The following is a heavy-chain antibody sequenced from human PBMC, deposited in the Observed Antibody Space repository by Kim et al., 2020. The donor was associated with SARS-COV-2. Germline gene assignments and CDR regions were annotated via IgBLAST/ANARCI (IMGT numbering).Heavy chain of an antibody. Sequence: ASVKVSCRASGYTFTSYAMHWVRQAPGQRLEWMGWINAGNGNTNYSQKFQGRVTITRDTSASTAYMELSSLRSEDTAVYYCARDLAEFSSGWYGAFDYWGQGTLVTVSS. CDR3: ARDLAEFSSGWYGAFDY. V-gene: IGHV1-3*01. CDR2: INAGNGNT. J-gene: IGHJ4*02. CDR1: GYTFTSYA. D-gene: IGHD6-19*01.